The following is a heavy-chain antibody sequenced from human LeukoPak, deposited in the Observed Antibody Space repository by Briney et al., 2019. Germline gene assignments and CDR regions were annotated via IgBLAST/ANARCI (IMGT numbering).Heavy chain of an antibody. J-gene: IGHJ4*02. Sequence: SQTLSLTCALSGDSFSSNSAAWTWIRQSPSGGLEWLGRTYYRSKWYNDYAVSVKSRITINPDTSKNLFSLHLNSVIPEDTAVYYCARGYGRGDYFDYWGQGTLVTVSS. CDR3: ARGYGRGDYFDY. CDR1: GDSFSSNSAA. V-gene: IGHV6-1*01. CDR2: TYYRSKWYN. D-gene: IGHD2-15*01.